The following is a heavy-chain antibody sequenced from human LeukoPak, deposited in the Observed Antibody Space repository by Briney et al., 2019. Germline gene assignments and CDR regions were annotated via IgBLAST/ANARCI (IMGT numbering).Heavy chain of an antibody. CDR3: AREIGYSGYDWTNRTEYYFDY. J-gene: IGHJ4*02. V-gene: IGHV3-20*04. D-gene: IGHD5-12*01. CDR1: GFTFDDYG. CDR2: INWNGGST. Sequence: GGSLRLSCAASGFTFDDYGMSWVRQAPGKGLEWVSGINWNGGSTGYADSVKGRFTISRDNAKNSLYLQMNSLRAEDTALYYCAREIGYSGYDWTNRTEYYFDYWGQGTLVTVSS.